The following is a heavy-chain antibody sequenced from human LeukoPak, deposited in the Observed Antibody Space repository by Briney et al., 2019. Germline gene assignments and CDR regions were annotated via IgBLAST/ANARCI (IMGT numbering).Heavy chain of an antibody. CDR2: ISGSGGST. CDR3: AKARRRDGYNYFVY. D-gene: IGHD5-24*01. V-gene: IGHV3-23*01. J-gene: IGHJ4*02. CDR1: GFTFSSYA. Sequence: QPGGSLRLSCAASGFTFSSYAMSWVRQAPGKGLEWVSAISGSGGSTYYADSVKGRFTIYRDNSKNTLYLQMNSLRAEDTAVYYCAKARRRDGYNYFVYWGQGTLVTVSS.